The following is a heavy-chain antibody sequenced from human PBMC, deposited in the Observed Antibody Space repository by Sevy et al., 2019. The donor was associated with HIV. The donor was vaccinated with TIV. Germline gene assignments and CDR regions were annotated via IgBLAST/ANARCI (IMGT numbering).Heavy chain of an antibody. CDR3: ARAKNDFWSGYYTNAFDT. Sequence: SETLSLTCTVSGGSISSGDYYWSWIRQPPGKGLEWIGYIYYSGSTYYNPSLKSRVTISVDTSKNQFSLKLSSVTAAXTAVYYCARAKNDFWSGYYTNAFDTWGQGTMVTVSS. V-gene: IGHV4-30-4*01. J-gene: IGHJ3*02. CDR2: IYYSGST. D-gene: IGHD3-3*01. CDR1: GGSISSGDYY.